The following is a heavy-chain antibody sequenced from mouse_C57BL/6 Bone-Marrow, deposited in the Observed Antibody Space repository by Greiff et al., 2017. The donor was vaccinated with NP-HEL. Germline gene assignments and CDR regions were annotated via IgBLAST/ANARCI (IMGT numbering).Heavy chain of an antibody. CDR2: IDPSDSYT. J-gene: IGHJ2*01. V-gene: IGHV1-69*01. Sequence: VQLQQPGAELVMPGASVKLSCKASGYTFTSYWMHWVKQRPGQGLEWIGEIDPSDSYTNYNQKFKGKSTLTVDKSSSTAYMQLSSLTSEDSAVYYCARGDGYYDYFDYWGQGTTLTVSS. CDR3: ARGDGYYDYFDY. D-gene: IGHD2-3*01. CDR1: GYTFTSYW.